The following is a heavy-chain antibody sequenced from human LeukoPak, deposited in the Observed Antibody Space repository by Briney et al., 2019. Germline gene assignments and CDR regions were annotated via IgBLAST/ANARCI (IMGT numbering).Heavy chain of an antibody. CDR3: AKEDSSRYFDY. Sequence: PGRSLRLSCAASGFTFSSYAMHWVRQAPGKGLEWVAVISYDGSNKYYADSVKGRFTISRDNSKNTLYLQMNSLRAEDTAVYYCAKEDSSRYFDYWGQGTLVTVSS. CDR2: ISYDGSNK. D-gene: IGHD6-13*01. J-gene: IGHJ4*02. CDR1: GFTFSSYA. V-gene: IGHV3-30-3*01.